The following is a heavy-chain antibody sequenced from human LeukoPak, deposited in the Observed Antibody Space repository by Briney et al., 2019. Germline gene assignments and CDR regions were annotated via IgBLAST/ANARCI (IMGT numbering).Heavy chain of an antibody. V-gene: IGHV3-30*02. Sequence: GGSLRLSCAASGFTFNTYGMYWVRQAPGKGLEWVAFIWDDGINKYYEESVKGRFTISRDNSKNTLYLQMNSLRAEDTGVYFCAKSYGIQRYFYYYMDVWGKGTTVTVSS. CDR1: GFTFNTYG. CDR3: AKSYGIQRYFYYYMDV. CDR2: IWDDGINK. D-gene: IGHD3-10*01. J-gene: IGHJ6*03.